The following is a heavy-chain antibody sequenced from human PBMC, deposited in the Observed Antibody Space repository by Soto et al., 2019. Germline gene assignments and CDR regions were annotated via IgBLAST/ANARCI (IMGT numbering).Heavy chain of an antibody. V-gene: IGHV3-73*01. CDR3: TRQTDAVQWLVVPTDYNFDY. Sequence: GGSLRLSCAASGFTFGGSAMHWVRQASGKGLEWVGHIRRKTNSYATAYAESVKGRFTISRDDSMNTAYLQMNSLKTEDTAVYFCTRQTDAVQWLVVPTDYNFDYWGQGTLVTVSS. CDR1: GFTFGGSA. D-gene: IGHD6-19*01. CDR2: IRRKTNSYAT. J-gene: IGHJ4*02.